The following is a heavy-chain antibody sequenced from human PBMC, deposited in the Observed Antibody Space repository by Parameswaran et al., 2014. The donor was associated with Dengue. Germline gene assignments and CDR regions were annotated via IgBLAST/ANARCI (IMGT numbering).Heavy chain of an antibody. Sequence: WIRQPPGKGLEWIGTIYHTGITYYNPSLKSRVTTSVDPFKSEFSLTLGSVTAADTAVYFCARVFYGSGSYPLHWGQGTLVTVSS. V-gene: IGHV4-38-2*02. CDR3: ARVFYGSGSYPLH. CDR2: IYHTGIT. J-gene: IGHJ4*02. D-gene: IGHD3-10*01.